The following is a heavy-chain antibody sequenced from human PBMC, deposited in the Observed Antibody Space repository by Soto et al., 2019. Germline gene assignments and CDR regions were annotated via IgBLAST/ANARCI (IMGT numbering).Heavy chain of an antibody. J-gene: IGHJ4*02. CDR1: GFTTFKYVW. CDR2: IKSKTDGGTI. V-gene: IGHV3-15*07. D-gene: IGHD4-4*01. CDR3: TRNLDYSQYVHHY. Sequence: GGSLRLSCAASGFTTFKYVWMNWVRQAPGKGLEWVGRIKSKTDGGTIDYAAPVKGRFTISRDDSKNTLYLQMDSLKTEDTAVYYCTRNLDYSQYVHHYWGQGTLVTVSS.